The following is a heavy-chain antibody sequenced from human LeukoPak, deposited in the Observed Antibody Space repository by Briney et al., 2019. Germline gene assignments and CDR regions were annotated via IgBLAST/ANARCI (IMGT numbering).Heavy chain of an antibody. J-gene: IGHJ4*02. D-gene: IGHD6-19*01. CDR3: ARGGQWLVIKPFDY. Sequence: SETLSLTCTVSGGSMSSYYWSWIRQPAGKGLEWIGYIYYSGSTNYNPSLKSRVTISVDTSKNQFSLKLSSVTAADTAVYYCARGGQWLVIKPFDYWGQGTLVTVSS. V-gene: IGHV4-59*01. CDR2: IYYSGST. CDR1: GGSMSSYY.